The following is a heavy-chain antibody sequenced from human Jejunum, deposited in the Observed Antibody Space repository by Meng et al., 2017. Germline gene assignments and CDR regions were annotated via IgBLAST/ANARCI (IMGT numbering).Heavy chain of an antibody. J-gene: IGHJ4*02. D-gene: IGHD2-2*01. Sequence: GGSLRLSCAASGFTFNSYWMHWVRQAPGKGLVWVARIKSDGSNTEYADSVKGQFTISRDNAKNLLYLQMSSLRAEDTAVYYGARGRYASGGFDSWGQGTLVTVSS. CDR2: IKSDGSNT. CDR1: GFTFNSYW. CDR3: ARGRYASGGFDS. V-gene: IGHV3-74*03.